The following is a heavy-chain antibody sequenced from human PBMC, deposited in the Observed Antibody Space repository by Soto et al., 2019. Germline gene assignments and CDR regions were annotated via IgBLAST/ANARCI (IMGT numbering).Heavy chain of an antibody. CDR1: GYSFTTYG. Sequence: QVQLVQSRGEVKKPGASVKVSCKTSGYSFTTYGISWVRQAPGQGLEWMGWISGYNGNTNYAQKLQGRVTMTTETSTRTAYMELRSLRSDDTAVYYCAREGPAHYYYYGMDVWGQGSTVTVSS. CDR2: ISGYNGNT. CDR3: AREGPAHYYYYGMDV. J-gene: IGHJ6*02. V-gene: IGHV1-18*01.